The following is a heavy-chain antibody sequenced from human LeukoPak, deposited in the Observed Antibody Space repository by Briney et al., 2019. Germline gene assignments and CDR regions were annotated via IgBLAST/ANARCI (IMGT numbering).Heavy chain of an antibody. J-gene: IGHJ3*02. CDR2: INSDGSST. D-gene: IGHD3-22*01. CDR3: ARDQYYYDSSGYFDAFAI. CDR1: GFTFSSYW. V-gene: IGHV3-74*01. Sequence: GGSLRLSCAASGFTFSSYWMHWVRQAPGKGLVWVSRINSDGSSTSYADSVKGRFTISRDNAKNTLYLQMNSLRAEDTAVYYCARDQYYYDSSGYFDAFAIWGQGTMVTVSS.